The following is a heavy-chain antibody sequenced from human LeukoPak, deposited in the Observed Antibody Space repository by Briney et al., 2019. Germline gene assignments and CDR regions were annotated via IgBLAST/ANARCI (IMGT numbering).Heavy chain of an antibody. CDR1: GFTFSSYG. D-gene: IGHD1-26*01. Sequence: GGSLRLSCAASGFTFSSYGMHWVRQAPGKGLEWVAFIRYDGSNKYYADSVKGRFTISRDNSKNTLYLQMNSLRAEDTAVYYCAKGPFKLQPYYYYYMDVWGKGTTVTVSS. V-gene: IGHV3-30*02. CDR2: IRYDGSNK. CDR3: AKGPFKLQPYYYYYMDV. J-gene: IGHJ6*03.